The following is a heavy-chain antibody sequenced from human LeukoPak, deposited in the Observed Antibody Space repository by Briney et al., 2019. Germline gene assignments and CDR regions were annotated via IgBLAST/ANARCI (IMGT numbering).Heavy chain of an antibody. CDR2: IYTSGST. J-gene: IGHJ4*02. V-gene: IGHV4-61*02. CDR3: ARDSDSNFDY. CDR1: GGSISSGSYY. D-gene: IGHD4-11*01. Sequence: SETLSLTCTVSGGSISSGSYYWSWIRQPAGKGLEWIGRIYTSGSTNYNPSLKSRVTISVDTSKNQFSLKLSSVTAADTAVYYCARDSDSNFDYWGQGTLVTVSS.